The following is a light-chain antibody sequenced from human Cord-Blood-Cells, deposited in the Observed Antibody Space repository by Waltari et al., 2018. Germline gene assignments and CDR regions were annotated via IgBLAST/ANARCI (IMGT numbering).Light chain of an antibody. V-gene: IGKV1-5*03. CDR3: QQYNSYST. CDR1: QSISSW. Sequence: DIQMTQSPSTLSASVGDRVTITCRASQSISSWLAWYQQKPGKDPKLLIYKASSLESGVPSRFSGSRSGKEFTLSISSLQPDDFATYYCQQYNSYSTFGQGTKVEIK. J-gene: IGKJ1*01. CDR2: KAS.